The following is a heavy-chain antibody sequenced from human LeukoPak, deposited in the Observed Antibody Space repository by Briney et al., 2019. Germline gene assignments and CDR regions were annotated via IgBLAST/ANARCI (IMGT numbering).Heavy chain of an antibody. Sequence: GGSLRLSCAASGFTFSHYTMNWIRQAPGKGLEWVASISGGSTYIFYSPSVGGRVYPGSRGGRRFTVSRDDAKNTLFLQMNSLSAEDAAVYYCARDMVTGYYYYGMDVWGQRTTVTVSS. CDR3: ARDMVTGYYYYGMDV. J-gene: IGHJ6*02. V-gene: IGHV3-21*06. D-gene: IGHD4-23*01. CDR1: GFTFSHYT. CDR2: ISGGSTYI.